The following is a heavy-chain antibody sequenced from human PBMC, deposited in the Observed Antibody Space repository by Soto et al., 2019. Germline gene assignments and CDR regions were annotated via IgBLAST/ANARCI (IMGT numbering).Heavy chain of an antibody. CDR1: GFTFSSYA. V-gene: IGHV3-30-3*01. J-gene: IGHJ6*02. CDR2: ISYDGSNK. D-gene: IGHD3-10*01. CDR3: AREGWFGEPFDRYGMDV. Sequence: GGSLRLSCAASGFTFSSYAMHWVRQAPGKGLEWVAVISYDGSNKYYADSVKGRFTISRDNSKNTLYLQMNSLRAEDTAVYYYAREGWFGEPFDRYGMDVWGQGTTVTVSS.